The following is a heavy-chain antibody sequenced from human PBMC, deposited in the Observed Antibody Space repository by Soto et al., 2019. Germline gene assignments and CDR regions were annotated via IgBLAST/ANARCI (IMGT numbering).Heavy chain of an antibody. CDR2: ISSGSSTK. V-gene: IGHV3-48*01. J-gene: IGHJ3*02. Sequence: GSLRLSCAASGFTFRSYSMNWVRQAPGKGLEWVSYISSGSSTKYYADSVKGRFTISRDNAKDSLYLQMNSLRADDTAVYYCARESYCSSTSCHSDPSDIGGKGTMVTV. CDR1: GFTFRSYS. D-gene: IGHD2-2*01. CDR3: ARESYCSSTSCHSDPSDI.